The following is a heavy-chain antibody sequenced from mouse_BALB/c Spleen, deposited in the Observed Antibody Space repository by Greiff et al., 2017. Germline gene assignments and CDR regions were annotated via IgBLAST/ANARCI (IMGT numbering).Heavy chain of an antibody. CDR1: GYSITSDYA. V-gene: IGHV3-2*02. Sequence: EVKLQESGPGLVKPSQSLSLTCTVTGYSITSDYAWNWIRQFPGNKLEWMGYISYSGSTSYNPSLKSRISITRDTSKNQFFLQLNSVTTEDTATYYCARGRTGPWFAYWGQGTLVTVSA. D-gene: IGHD4-1*01. J-gene: IGHJ3*01. CDR3: ARGRTGPWFAY. CDR2: ISYSGST.